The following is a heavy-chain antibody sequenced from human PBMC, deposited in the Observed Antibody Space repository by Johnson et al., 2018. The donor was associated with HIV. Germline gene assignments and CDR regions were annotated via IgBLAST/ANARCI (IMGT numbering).Heavy chain of an antibody. CDR2: IYSGGDT. D-gene: IGHD2-8*02. Sequence: VQLVESGGGLVQPGGSLRLSCAASGFIVRSNYMNWVRQAPGKGLEWVSVIYSGGDTYYSDSVMGRYTISRDNSKNTLYLQMNSLRADDTAVYYCARDEEVMYAMGAFDIWGQGTMVTVSS. CDR3: ARDEEVMYAMGAFDI. V-gene: IGHV3-66*01. J-gene: IGHJ3*02. CDR1: GFIVRSNY.